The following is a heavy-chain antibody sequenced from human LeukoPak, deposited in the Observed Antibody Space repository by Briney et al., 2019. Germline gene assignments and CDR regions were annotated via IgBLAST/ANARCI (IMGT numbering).Heavy chain of an antibody. D-gene: IGHD3-22*01. CDR2: ISGSGDTT. V-gene: IGHV3-23*01. CDR3: AKESRLVVGGAFDI. J-gene: IGHJ3*02. Sequence: PGGSLRLSCAASGFTFSSYAMSWVRQAPGKGLEWVSAISGSGDTTYYADSVKGRFAISRDSSKDTLYLQMNSLRDDDTAVYYCAKESRLVVGGAFDIWGQGTMVIVSS. CDR1: GFTFSSYA.